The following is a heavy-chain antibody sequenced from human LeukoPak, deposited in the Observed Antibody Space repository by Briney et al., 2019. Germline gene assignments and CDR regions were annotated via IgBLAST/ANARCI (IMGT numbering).Heavy chain of an antibody. Sequence: GGSLRLSCAASGFTFSSYWMSWVRQAPGKGLKWVANIKQDGSEKYYVDSVKGRFTISRDNAKNSLYLQMNSLRAEDTAVYYCASMGEWELTQFDYWGQGTLVTVSS. CDR3: ASMGEWELTQFDY. V-gene: IGHV3-7*01. CDR2: IKQDGSEK. CDR1: GFTFSSYW. D-gene: IGHD1-26*01. J-gene: IGHJ4*02.